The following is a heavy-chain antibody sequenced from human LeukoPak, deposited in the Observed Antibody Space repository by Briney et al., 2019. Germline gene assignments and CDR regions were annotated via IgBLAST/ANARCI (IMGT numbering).Heavy chain of an antibody. CDR3: ARVVIDWDLAWAFDI. CDR1: GYTFTSYG. Sequence: GASVKVSCKASGYTFTSYGISWVRQAPGQGLEWMGWISAYNGNTNYAQKLQGRVTMTTDTSTSTAYMELRSLRSDDTAVYYCARVVIDWDLAWAFDIWGQGTMVTVSS. J-gene: IGHJ3*02. V-gene: IGHV1-18*01. D-gene: IGHD3-9*01. CDR2: ISAYNGNT.